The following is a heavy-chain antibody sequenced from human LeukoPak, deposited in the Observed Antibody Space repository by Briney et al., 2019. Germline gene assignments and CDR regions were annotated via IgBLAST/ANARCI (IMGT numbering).Heavy chain of an antibody. CDR2: IKQDGSEK. Sequence: GGSLRLSCAASGFTFSSYWMSWVRQAPGKGLEWVANIKQDGSEKYYVDSVKGRFTISRDNAKNSLYLQMNSLRAEDTAVYYCARDTLGEGEDANYAVYYFDYWGQGSVVTVSS. CDR1: GFTFSSYW. V-gene: IGHV3-7*01. D-gene: IGHD4/OR15-4a*01. J-gene: IGHJ4*02. CDR3: ARDTLGEGEDANYAVYYFDY.